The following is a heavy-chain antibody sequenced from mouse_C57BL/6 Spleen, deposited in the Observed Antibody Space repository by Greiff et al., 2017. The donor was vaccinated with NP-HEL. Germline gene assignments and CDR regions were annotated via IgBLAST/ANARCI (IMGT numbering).Heavy chain of an antibody. CDR2: IYPGDGDT. D-gene: IGHD4-1*01. CDR1: GYAFSSSW. J-gene: IGHJ3*01. V-gene: IGHV1-82*01. CDR3: ARANWDGFAY. Sequence: SGPELVKPGASVKISCKASGYAFSSSWMHWVKQRPGQGLEWIGRIYPGDGDTNYNGKFKGKATLTADKSSSTASMQLSSLTSEDSAVYFCARANWDGFAYWGQGTLVTVSA.